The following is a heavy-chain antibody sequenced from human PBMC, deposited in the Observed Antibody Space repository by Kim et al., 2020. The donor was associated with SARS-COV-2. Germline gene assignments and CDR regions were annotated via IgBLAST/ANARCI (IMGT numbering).Heavy chain of an antibody. CDR2: IIPILGIA. D-gene: IGHD1-26*01. CDR3: ARDRSGVVPDY. J-gene: IGHJ4*02. Sequence: SVKVSCKASGGTFSSYAISWVRQAPGQGLEWMGRIIPILGIANYAQKFQGRVTITADKSTSTAYMELSSLRSEDTAVYYCARDRSGVVPDYWGQGTLVTVSS. CDR1: GGTFSSYA. V-gene: IGHV1-69*04.